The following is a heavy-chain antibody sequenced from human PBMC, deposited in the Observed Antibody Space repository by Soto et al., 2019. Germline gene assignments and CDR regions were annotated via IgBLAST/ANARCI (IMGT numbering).Heavy chain of an antibody. CDR3: ARGGQTSNIVVVPALDY. CDR2: INPNSGGT. V-gene: IGHV1-2*04. CDR1: GYTFTGYY. D-gene: IGHD2-2*01. J-gene: IGHJ4*02. Sequence: ASVKVSCKASGYTFTGYYMHWVRQAPGQGLEWMGWINPNSGGTNYAQKFQGWVTMTRDTSISTAYMELSRLRSDDTAVYYCARGGQTSNIVVVPALDYWGQRTLVTVSS.